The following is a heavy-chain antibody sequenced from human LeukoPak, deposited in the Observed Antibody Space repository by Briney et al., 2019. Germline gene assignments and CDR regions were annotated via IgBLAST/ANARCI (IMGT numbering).Heavy chain of an antibody. D-gene: IGHD3-9*01. J-gene: IGHJ6*02. CDR1: GGSISSGGYY. CDR3: ARDLSHFDWSKTAGYYYYGMDV. V-gene: IGHV4-61*08. Sequence: SETLSLTCTVSGGSISSGGYYWSWIRQHPGKGLEWIGYIYYSGSTNYNPSLKSRVTISVDTSKNQFSLKLSSVTAADTAVYYCARDLSHFDWSKTAGYYYYGMDVWGQGTTVTVSS. CDR2: IYYSGST.